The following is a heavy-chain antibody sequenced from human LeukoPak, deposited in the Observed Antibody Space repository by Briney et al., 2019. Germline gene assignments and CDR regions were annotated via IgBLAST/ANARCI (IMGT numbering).Heavy chain of an antibody. J-gene: IGHJ4*02. CDR3: ARSTITMVRGVIQYYFDY. V-gene: IGHV4-34*01. D-gene: IGHD3-10*01. Sequence: SETLSLTCAVYGGSFSGYYWSWIRQPPGKGLEWIGEINHSGSANYNPSLKSRVTISVDTSKNQFSLKLSSVTAADTAVYYCARSTITMVRGVIQYYFDYRGQGTLVTVSS. CDR2: INHSGSA. CDR1: GGSFSGYY.